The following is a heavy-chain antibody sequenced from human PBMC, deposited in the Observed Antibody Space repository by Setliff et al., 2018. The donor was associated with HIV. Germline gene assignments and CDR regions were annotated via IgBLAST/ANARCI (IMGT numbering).Heavy chain of an antibody. D-gene: IGHD3-16*01. CDR2: INPSVART. CDR3: ARVASGSSRGSFAF. V-gene: IGHV1-46*01. Sequence: GASVKVSCKASGYTFTSYHLHWVRQAPGRGLEWMGRINPSVARTSYAQKFQGRVTMTSDTSTRTVYMELRSLRSEDTDVYYCARVASGSSRGSFAFWGQGTLVTVSS. J-gene: IGHJ4*02. CDR1: GYTFTSYH.